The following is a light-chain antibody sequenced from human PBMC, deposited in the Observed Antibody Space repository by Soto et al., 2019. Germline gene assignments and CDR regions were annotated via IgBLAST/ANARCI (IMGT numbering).Light chain of an antibody. CDR1: STDIDNYSF. CDR2: DGS. Sequence: QSALTQPASVSGSPGQSITISCSGTSTDIDNYSFVSWYQQHPGQAPKLIIYDGSERPSGVSNRFSGSRSDNTASLTISGLQAEDEADYYCSSYTARGTRVFGTGTKLTVL. CDR3: SSYTARGTRV. V-gene: IGLV2-14*02. J-gene: IGLJ1*01.